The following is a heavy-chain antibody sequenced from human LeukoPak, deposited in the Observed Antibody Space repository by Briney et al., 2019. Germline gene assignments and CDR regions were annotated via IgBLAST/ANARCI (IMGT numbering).Heavy chain of an antibody. Sequence: AGGSLRLSCAASGFTFSSYSMNWVRQTPGKGLEWVSYISSSSSTIYYADSVKGRFTISRDSAKNSLYLQMNSLRVEDTAVYYCAREYYCYYYMDVWGKGTTVTVSS. J-gene: IGHJ6*03. V-gene: IGHV3-48*01. CDR3: AREYYCYYYMDV. CDR1: GFTFSSYS. CDR2: ISSSSSTI.